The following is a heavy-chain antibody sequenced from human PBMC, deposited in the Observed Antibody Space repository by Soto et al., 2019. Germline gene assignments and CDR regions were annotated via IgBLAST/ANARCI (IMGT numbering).Heavy chain of an antibody. CDR2: IYYSGTT. D-gene: IGHD1-26*01. CDR1: SGSIGTYF. V-gene: IGHV4-59*01. CDR3: ARGRGGTYDAFDI. Sequence: QVQLRESGPGLVKPSEKLSLTSTVSSGSIGTYFWSWIRQPPGKGLEWIGNIYYSGTTNDNPSLKSGVTIFLDTSKNQFSVRLSSVTAADTAVYYCARGRGGTYDAFDIWGQGTLVTVSS. J-gene: IGHJ3*02.